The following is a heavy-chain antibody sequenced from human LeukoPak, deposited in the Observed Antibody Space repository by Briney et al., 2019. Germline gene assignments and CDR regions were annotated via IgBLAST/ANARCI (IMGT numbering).Heavy chain of an antibody. CDR1: GYSFTSYW. D-gene: IGHD2-2*01. V-gene: IGHV5-51*01. J-gene: IGHJ4*02. CDR3: ARRQGCSSTSCPPDS. Sequence: HREPLKISCKVSGYSFTSYWIGWVRQMPGKGLEWMGNMYPGDSDTRYSPSFRGQVTMSADKSINTAYLQWSSLKASDTAMYYCARRQGCSSTSCPPDSWGQGTLVTVSS. CDR2: MYPGDSDT.